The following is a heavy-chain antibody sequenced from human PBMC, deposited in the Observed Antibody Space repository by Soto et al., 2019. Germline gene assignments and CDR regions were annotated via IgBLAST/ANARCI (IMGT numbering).Heavy chain of an antibody. Sequence: EVQLLESGGGLVQPGGSLRLSCAASGFTFSTYAMSWVRQAPGKGLEWVSGISGSGGSTNYADSVKGRFTISRDNSKNTWFLQMNSLRAEDTAVYYCAKGNSWAVAGTGFDYWGQGTLVNVSS. J-gene: IGHJ4*02. CDR3: AKGNSWAVAGTGFDY. CDR1: GFTFSTYA. CDR2: ISGSGGST. V-gene: IGHV3-23*01. D-gene: IGHD6-19*01.